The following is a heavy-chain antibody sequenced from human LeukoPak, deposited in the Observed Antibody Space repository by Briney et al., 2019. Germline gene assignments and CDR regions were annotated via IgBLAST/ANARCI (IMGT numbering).Heavy chain of an antibody. V-gene: IGHV3-21*01. D-gene: IGHD6-13*01. Sequence: GGSLRLSCAASGFTFSSYSMNWVRQAPGKGLEWVSSISSSSSYIYYADSVKGRFTISRDNAKNSLYLQMNSLRAEDTAVYYCARDNPGVAAAGSFDYWGQGTLLTVSS. J-gene: IGHJ4*02. CDR3: ARDNPGVAAAGSFDY. CDR2: ISSSSSYI. CDR1: GFTFSSYS.